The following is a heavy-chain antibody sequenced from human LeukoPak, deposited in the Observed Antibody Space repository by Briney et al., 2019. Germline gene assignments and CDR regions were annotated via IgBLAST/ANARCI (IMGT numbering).Heavy chain of an antibody. CDR1: GGSISSGGYY. CDR2: IYYSGST. CDR3: ARDEGLQTPQDYSGMDV. J-gene: IGHJ6*02. D-gene: IGHD5-24*01. V-gene: IGHV4-31*03. Sequence: SETLTLTCTVSGGSISSGGYYWSWIRQHPGKGLEWIGYIYYSGSTYYNPSLKSRVTISVDTSKNQFSLKLSSVTAADTAVYYCARDEGLQTPQDYSGMDVWGQETTGTVSS.